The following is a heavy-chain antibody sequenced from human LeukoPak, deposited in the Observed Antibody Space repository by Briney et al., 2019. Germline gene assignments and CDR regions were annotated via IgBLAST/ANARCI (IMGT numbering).Heavy chain of an antibody. J-gene: IGHJ4*02. V-gene: IGHV4-59*01. CDR1: GGSISSFY. CDR3: ARVRSPGDVVVTATSAYYFDY. Sequence: SETLSLTCTVSGGSISSFYWNWIRQPPGKGLEWIGYIYDSGSTNYNPSLKSRVTISVDTSKNQFSLKLSSVTAADTAVYYCARVRSPGDVVVTATSAYYFDYWGRGTLVTVSS. D-gene: IGHD2-21*02. CDR2: IYDSGST.